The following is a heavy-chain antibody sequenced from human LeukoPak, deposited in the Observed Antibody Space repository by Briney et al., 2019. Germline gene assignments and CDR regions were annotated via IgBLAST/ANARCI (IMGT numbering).Heavy chain of an antibody. CDR2: ISGSGGST. Sequence: PGGSLRLSCAASGFTFSSYAMSWVRQAPGKGLEWVSAISGSGGSTYYADSVKGRFSVSRDNAKNTLYLQMNSLRAEDTAVYYCARDLDRDGSTHFDDWGQGTLVTVSS. J-gene: IGHJ4*02. V-gene: IGHV3-23*01. D-gene: IGHD1-1*01. CDR1: GFTFSSYA. CDR3: ARDLDRDGSTHFDD.